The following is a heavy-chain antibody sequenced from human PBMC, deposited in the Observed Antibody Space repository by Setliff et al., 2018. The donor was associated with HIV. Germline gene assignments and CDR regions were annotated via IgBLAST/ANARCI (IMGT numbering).Heavy chain of an antibody. Sequence: PSETLSLTCSLSGGSISFYYWNWLRQTPGKGLEWIAYTFDNGNTHYNPSLESRVTLSLDTSRNLFSLRLASVTAADTAVYYCARGGSYDTFDYWGQGTLVTVSS. CDR3: ARGGSYDTFDY. D-gene: IGHD3-22*01. V-gene: IGHV4-59*01. CDR1: GGSISFYY. CDR2: TFDNGNT. J-gene: IGHJ4*02.